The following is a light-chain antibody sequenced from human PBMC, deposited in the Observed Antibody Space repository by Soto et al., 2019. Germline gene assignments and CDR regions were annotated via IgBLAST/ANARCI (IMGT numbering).Light chain of an antibody. CDR1: HSVGDF. Sequence: DIVLTQSPATLSLSPGERATLSCRASHSVGDFLAWYQHRPGQGPRLLIYDASTRATGIPARFSGSGSGTDFTRTISNLEPEDFAVYYCQHRYQWPHFTFGPGTKVDVK. CDR2: DAS. J-gene: IGKJ3*01. CDR3: QHRYQWPHFT. V-gene: IGKV3-11*01.